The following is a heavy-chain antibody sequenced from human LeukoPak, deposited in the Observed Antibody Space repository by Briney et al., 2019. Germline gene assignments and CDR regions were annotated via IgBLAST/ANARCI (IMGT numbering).Heavy chain of an antibody. CDR2: INHSGST. D-gene: IGHD1-26*01. J-gene: IGHJ4*02. Sequence: SETLSLTCAVYGGSFSGYHWSWIRQPPGKGLEWIGEINHSGSTNYNPSLKSRVTISVDTSKDQFSLKLSSVTAADTAVYYCARDQLGIVGALGYFDYWGQGTLVTVSS. V-gene: IGHV4-34*01. CDR1: GGSFSGYH. CDR3: ARDQLGIVGALGYFDY.